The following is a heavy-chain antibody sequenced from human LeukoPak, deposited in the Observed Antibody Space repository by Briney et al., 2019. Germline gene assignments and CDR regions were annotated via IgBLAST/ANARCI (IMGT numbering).Heavy chain of an antibody. CDR3: ARDLAGHYYGSGSSFDY. CDR1: GFTFSSYS. CDR2: ISSSSSYI. Sequence: GGSLRLSCAASGFTFSSYSMNWVRQAPGKGLEWVSSISSSSSYIYYADSVKGRFTISRDNAKNSLYLQMNSLRAEDTAVYYCARDLAGHYYGSGSSFDYWGQGTLVTVS. D-gene: IGHD3-10*01. J-gene: IGHJ4*02. V-gene: IGHV3-21*01.